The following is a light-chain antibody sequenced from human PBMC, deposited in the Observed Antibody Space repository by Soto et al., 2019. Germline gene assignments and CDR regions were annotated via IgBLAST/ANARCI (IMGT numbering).Light chain of an antibody. Sequence: EIVLTQSPATLSLSPGERATLSCRASQSVRGSFLAWYQQKPGQAPRLLIYDTSNRATDIPARFSGSGSGTDFTLTISSLEPEDFAVYYCQQRSNRLLTFGGGTKVEIK. J-gene: IGKJ4*01. CDR3: QQRSNRLLT. CDR2: DTS. CDR1: QSVRGSF. V-gene: IGKV3-11*01.